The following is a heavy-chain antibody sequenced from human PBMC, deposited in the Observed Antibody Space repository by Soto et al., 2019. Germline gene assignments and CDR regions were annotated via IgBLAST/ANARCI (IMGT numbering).Heavy chain of an antibody. CDR3: ARGEIVVVPAAIIRRYNWFDP. CDR2: IYYSGST. CDR1: GGSISSGDYY. V-gene: IGHV4-30-4*01. Sequence: SSETLSLTCTVSGGSISSGDYYWSWIRQPPGKGLEWIGYIYYSGSTYYNPSLKSRVTISVDTSKNQFSLKLSSVTAADTAVYYCARGEIVVVPAAIIRRYNWFDPWGQGTLVTVSS. D-gene: IGHD2-2*01. J-gene: IGHJ5*02.